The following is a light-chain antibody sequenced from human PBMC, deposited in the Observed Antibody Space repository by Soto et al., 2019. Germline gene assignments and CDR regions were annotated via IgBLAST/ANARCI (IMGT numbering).Light chain of an antibody. CDR2: AAS. CDR3: QQYHTSSIT. CDR1: QGISSY. J-gene: IGKJ5*01. Sequence: AIRMTQSPSSLSASPGDRVTITCRASQGISSYLAWYQQKPGKAPKLLIYAASTLQSGVPSRFSGSGSGTEFTLSIDSLQPDDFATYYCQQYHTSSITFGQGTRLEIK. V-gene: IGKV1-8*01.